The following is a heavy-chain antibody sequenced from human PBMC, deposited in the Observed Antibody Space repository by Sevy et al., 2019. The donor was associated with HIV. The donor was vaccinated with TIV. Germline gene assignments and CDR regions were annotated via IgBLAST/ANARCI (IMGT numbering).Heavy chain of an antibody. CDR2: IGAYDGHT. CDR3: ARDYGDVFYGMDV. CDR1: GYSFNTYG. V-gene: IGHV1-18*04. D-gene: IGHD4-17*01. Sequence: ASVKVSCKASGYSFNTYGISWVRQAPGQGLEWMGWIGAYDGHTKYPQKLQGRVTVTKDTSANTAYLELRSLRSDDTAVYYCARDYGDVFYGMDVWGQGTTVTVSS. J-gene: IGHJ6*02.